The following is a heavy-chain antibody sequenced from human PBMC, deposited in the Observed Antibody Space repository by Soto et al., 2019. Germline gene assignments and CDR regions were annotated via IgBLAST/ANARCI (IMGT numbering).Heavy chain of an antibody. J-gene: IGHJ6*02. V-gene: IGHV3-11*05. CDR1: GFTFSDYY. Sequence: GGSLRLSCAASGFTFSDYYMSWIRQAPGKGLEWVSYISSSSSYTNYADSVKGRFTISRDNAKNSLYLQMNSLRAEDTAVYYCARDLYYYDSSAYTGGMDVWGQGTTVTVSS. CDR2: ISSSSSYT. CDR3: ARDLYYYDSSAYTGGMDV. D-gene: IGHD3-22*01.